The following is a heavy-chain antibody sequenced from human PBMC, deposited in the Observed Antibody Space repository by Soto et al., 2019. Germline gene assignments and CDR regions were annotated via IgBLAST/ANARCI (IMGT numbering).Heavy chain of an antibody. CDR2: IYSGGST. J-gene: IGHJ4*02. Sequence: PVGSLRLSCAASGFTVSSNYMSWVRQAPGKGLEWVSVIYSGGSTYYADSVKGRFTISRDNSKNTLYLQMNSLRAEDTAVYYCARDPRIAVAGTVGYWGQGTLVTVSS. D-gene: IGHD6-19*01. V-gene: IGHV3-66*01. CDR3: ARDPRIAVAGTVGY. CDR1: GFTVSSNY.